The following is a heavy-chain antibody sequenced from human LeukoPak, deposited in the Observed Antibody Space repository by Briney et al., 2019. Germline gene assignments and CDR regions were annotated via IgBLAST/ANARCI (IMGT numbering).Heavy chain of an antibody. CDR3: AAAGEGLRGDY. CDR1: GGSISTYY. D-gene: IGHD4-17*01. V-gene: IGHV4-59*08. CDR2: IDYSGST. Sequence: SETLSLTCTVSGGSISTYYWSWIRQPPGKGLEWIGYIDYSGSTNYNPSLKSRVTISVDTSKNQFSLKLNSVTAADTAVYYCAAAGEGLRGDYWGQGTLVTVSS. J-gene: IGHJ4*02.